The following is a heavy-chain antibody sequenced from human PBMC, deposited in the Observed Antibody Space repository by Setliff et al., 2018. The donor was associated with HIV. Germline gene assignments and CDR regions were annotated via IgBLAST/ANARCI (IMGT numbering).Heavy chain of an antibody. Sequence: GGSLRLSCTASGFVFRDHSLHWVRQAPGEGLEWISYISATGTTVSYADSVRGRFIISRDSVRNEVYLQIKRLRVEDTAVYYCARDQLRIPERWDFDFWGQGTLVTVSS. CDR3: ARDQLRIPERWDFDF. D-gene: IGHD1-26*01. CDR2: ISATGTTV. J-gene: IGHJ4*02. CDR1: GFVFRDHS. V-gene: IGHV3-48*01.